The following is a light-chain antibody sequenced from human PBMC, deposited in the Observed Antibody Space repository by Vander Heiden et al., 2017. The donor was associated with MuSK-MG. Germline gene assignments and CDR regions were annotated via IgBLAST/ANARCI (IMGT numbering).Light chain of an antibody. CDR1: QDISSY. V-gene: IGKV1-9*01. Sequence: DIQLTQSPSFLSASVGDRVTITCRASQDISSYLAWFQQKPGKAPKLLISAASTLESGVPSRFSGSGSGTEFTLTISSLQPEDFATYYCQQLNSYPLTFGGGTKVVIK. CDR2: AAS. J-gene: IGKJ4*01. CDR3: QQLNSYPLT.